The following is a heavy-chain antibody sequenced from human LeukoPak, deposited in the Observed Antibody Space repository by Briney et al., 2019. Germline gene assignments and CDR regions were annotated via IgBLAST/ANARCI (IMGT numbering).Heavy chain of an antibody. V-gene: IGHV3-7*03. CDR1: GFTFSSYW. CDR2: IKQDGSEK. J-gene: IGHJ4*02. CDR3: AREGSYYDSSGYYSSFDY. Sequence: PGGSLRLSCAASGFTFSSYWMNWVRQVPGKGLEWVANIKQDGSEKYYVDSVKGRFTISRDNAKNSLYLQMNSLRAEDTAVYYCAREGSYYDSSGYYSSFDYWGQGTLVTVSS. D-gene: IGHD3-22*01.